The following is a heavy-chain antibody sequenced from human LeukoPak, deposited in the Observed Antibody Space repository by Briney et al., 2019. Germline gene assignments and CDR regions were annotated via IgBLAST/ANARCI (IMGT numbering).Heavy chain of an antibody. CDR3: ARGPQWLAYDY. CDR2: ISGSSDYK. CDR1: GFTYSTYS. V-gene: IGHV3-21*01. Sequence: GGSQRLSCAASGFTYSTYSMNWVRQAPGKGLEWVSSISGSSDYKYYADSVKGRFTISRDNAKNSLYLQMNSLRGEDTAVYYCARGPQWLAYDYWGQGTLVTVSS. J-gene: IGHJ4*02. D-gene: IGHD6-19*01.